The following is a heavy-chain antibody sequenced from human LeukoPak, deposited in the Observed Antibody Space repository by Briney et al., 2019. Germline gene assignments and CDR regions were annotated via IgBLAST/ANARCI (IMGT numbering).Heavy chain of an antibody. V-gene: IGHV3-23*01. CDR3: ARDLYCSGGSCYPFDY. J-gene: IGHJ4*02. D-gene: IGHD2-15*01. CDR2: ISGSGGST. Sequence: GGSLRLSCAASGFTFSSYAMSWVRQAPGKGLEWVSAISGSGGSTYYADSVKGRFTISRDNSKNTLYLQMNSLRAEDTAVYYCARDLYCSGGSCYPFDYWGQGTLVTVSS. CDR1: GFTFSSYA.